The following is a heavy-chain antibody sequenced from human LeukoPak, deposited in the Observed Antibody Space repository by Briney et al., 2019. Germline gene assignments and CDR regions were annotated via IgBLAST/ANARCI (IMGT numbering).Heavy chain of an antibody. Sequence: SETLSLTCTVSGGSISSGGYYWSWIRQHPGKGLEWIGYIYYSGSTYYNPSLKSRVTISVDTSKNQFSLKLSSVTATDTAVYYCARGGCTSCLVYYYYYGMDVWGQGTTVTVSS. V-gene: IGHV4-31*03. CDR3: ARGGCTSCLVYYYYYGMDV. CDR1: GGSISSGGYY. D-gene: IGHD2-2*01. CDR2: IYYSGST. J-gene: IGHJ6*02.